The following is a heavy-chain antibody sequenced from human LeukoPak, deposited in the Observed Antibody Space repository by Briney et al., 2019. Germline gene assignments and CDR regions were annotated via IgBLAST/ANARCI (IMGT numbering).Heavy chain of an antibody. Sequence: SETLSLTCTVSGGSISSGGYYWSWIRQHPGKGLEWIGYIYYSGSTYYNPSLKSRVTISVDTSKNQFSLKLSSVTAADTAVYYCARGIVVVTAISMNWFDPWGQGTLVTVSS. CDR3: ARGIVVVTAISMNWFDP. CDR2: IYYSGST. CDR1: GGSISSGGYY. J-gene: IGHJ5*02. D-gene: IGHD2-21*02. V-gene: IGHV4-30-4*08.